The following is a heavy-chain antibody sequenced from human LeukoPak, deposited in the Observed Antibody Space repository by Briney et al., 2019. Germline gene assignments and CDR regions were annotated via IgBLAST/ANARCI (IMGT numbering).Heavy chain of an antibody. CDR2: ISYRGST. CDR1: GGSTSSDH. Sequence: SETLSLTCTVSGGSTSSDHWSWIRQPPEKGLEWIGCISYRGSTNYNPSLKSRVTISVDTSKKHFSLKLTSVTAADTCVYYCARGRGLGVITPYSDSWGQGTLVTVSS. J-gene: IGHJ4*02. V-gene: IGHV4-59*08. D-gene: IGHD3-16*02. CDR3: ARGRGLGVITPYSDS.